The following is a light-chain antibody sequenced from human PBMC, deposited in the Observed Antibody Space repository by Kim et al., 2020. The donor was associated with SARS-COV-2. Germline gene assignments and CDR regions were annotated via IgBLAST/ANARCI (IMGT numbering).Light chain of an antibody. V-gene: IGKV3-11*01. CDR3: QQRSNWPPIT. J-gene: IGKJ5*01. CDR1: RRVSGD. Sequence: SPGERAARSCRASRRVSGDLAWYQQKPGQAPRLLIYDASNRATGIPARFSGSGSGTDFTLTISSLEPEDFAVYYCQQRSNWPPITFGQGTRLEIK. CDR2: DAS.